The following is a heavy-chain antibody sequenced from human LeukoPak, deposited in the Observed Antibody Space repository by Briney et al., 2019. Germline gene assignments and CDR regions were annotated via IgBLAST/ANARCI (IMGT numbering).Heavy chain of an antibody. CDR1: GFTFSSYG. D-gene: IGHD2-2*01. J-gene: IGHJ4*02. CDR2: ISGSGVHT. CDR3: ARDGLETPAFDY. V-gene: IGHV3-23*01. Sequence: GGSLRLSCAASGFTFSSYGMSWVRQAPGKGLEWVSSISGSGVHTYYADSVKGRFTISRDNSKNTLYLQMNSLRAEDTAVYYCARDGLETPAFDYWGQGTLVTVSS.